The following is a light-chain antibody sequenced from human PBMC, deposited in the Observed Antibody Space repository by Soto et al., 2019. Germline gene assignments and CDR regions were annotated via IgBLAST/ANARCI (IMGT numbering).Light chain of an antibody. Sequence: QSALTQPASVSGSPGQSITSSCTGTSSDVGGYNYVSWYQQHPGKAPKLIIFEVTNRPSGVSNRFSGSKSGNTASLTISGLQAEDEADYYCSSYSRSSPYVFGTGTKLTVL. V-gene: IGLV2-14*01. CDR2: EVT. CDR3: SSYSRSSPYV. J-gene: IGLJ1*01. CDR1: SSDVGGYNY.